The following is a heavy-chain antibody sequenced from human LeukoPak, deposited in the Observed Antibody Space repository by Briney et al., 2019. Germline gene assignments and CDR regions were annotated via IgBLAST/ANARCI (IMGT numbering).Heavy chain of an antibody. CDR2: IWYDGSNK. J-gene: IGHJ4*02. CDR1: GFTFSSYA. Sequence: GRSLRLSCAASGFTFSSYAMHWVRQAPGKGLEWVAVIWYDGSNKYYADSVKGRFTISRDNSKNTLYLQMNSLRAEDTAVYYCARARYYDFWSGYSNFDYWGQGTLVTVSS. CDR3: ARARYYDFWSGYSNFDY. V-gene: IGHV3-33*08. D-gene: IGHD3-3*01.